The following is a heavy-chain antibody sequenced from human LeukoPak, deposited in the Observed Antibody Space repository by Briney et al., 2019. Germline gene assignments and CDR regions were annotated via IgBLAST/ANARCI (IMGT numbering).Heavy chain of an antibody. CDR3: ARGRFRITGTTSGQHLDY. Sequence: PSETLSLTCAVYGGSFSGYYWSWIRQPPGKGLEWIGEINHSGNTNYNPSLKSRVTISVDTSKNQFSLKLSSVTAADTAVYYCARGRFRITGTTSGQHLDYWGQGTLVTVSS. D-gene: IGHD1-20*01. CDR2: INHSGNT. V-gene: IGHV4-34*01. J-gene: IGHJ4*02. CDR1: GGSFSGYY.